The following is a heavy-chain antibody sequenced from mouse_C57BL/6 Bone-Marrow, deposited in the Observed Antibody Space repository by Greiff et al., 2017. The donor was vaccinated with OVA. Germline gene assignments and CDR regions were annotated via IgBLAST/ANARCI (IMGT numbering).Heavy chain of an antibody. CDR2: INPNNGGT. CDR3: ARERFITTVVDY. Sequence: VQLKQSGPELVKPGASVKMSCKASGYTFTDYNMHWVKQSHGKSLEWIGYINPNNGGTSYNQKFKGKATLTVNKSSSTAYMELRSLTSEDSAVYYCARERFITTVVDYWGQGTTLTVSS. J-gene: IGHJ2*01. CDR1: GYTFTDYN. D-gene: IGHD1-1*01. V-gene: IGHV1-22*01.